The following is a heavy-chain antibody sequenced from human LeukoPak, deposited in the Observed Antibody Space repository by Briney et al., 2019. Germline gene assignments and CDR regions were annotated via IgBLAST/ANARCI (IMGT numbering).Heavy chain of an antibody. J-gene: IGHJ2*01. CDR3: ARDIPTNYDSGGNHNLYFDL. D-gene: IGHD3-22*01. CDR1: GYTFITYY. Sequence: ASVKVSCKASGYTFITYYMHWLRQAPGQGLEWMGIINPGGGSTSYAQKFQGRVTMTRDTSTSTVYMELSSLRSKDTAVYYCARDIPTNYDSGGNHNLYFDLWGRGTLVTVSS. V-gene: IGHV1-46*01. CDR2: INPGGGST.